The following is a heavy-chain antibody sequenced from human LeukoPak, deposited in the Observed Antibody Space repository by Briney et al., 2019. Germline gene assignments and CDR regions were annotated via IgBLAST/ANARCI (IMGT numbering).Heavy chain of an antibody. V-gene: IGHV4-59*12. J-gene: IGHJ3*02. Sequence: SETLSLTCTVSDGSISSYYWSWIRQPPGKGLEWIGNIFYSGSTYYGPSLKSRLTISLDTSRNQFSLKLNSVTAADTAVYYCAKSNGYGLIDIWGQGTMVTVSS. CDR1: DGSISSYY. CDR3: AKSNGYGLIDI. D-gene: IGHD3-10*01. CDR2: IFYSGST.